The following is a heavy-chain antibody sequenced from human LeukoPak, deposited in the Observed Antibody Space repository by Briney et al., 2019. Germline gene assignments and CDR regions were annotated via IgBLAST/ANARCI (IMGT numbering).Heavy chain of an antibody. CDR3: ARLLWFGESKDY. V-gene: IGHV3-53*01. D-gene: IGHD3-10*01. J-gene: IGHJ4*02. CDR2: IYRDGNT. CDR1: GFIFRSNP. Sequence: GGSLRLSCAVSGFIFRSNPMGWVRQAPGKGLEWVSVIYRDGNTYYADSVKGRFTISRDNSKNTLYLEMNSLRAEDTAVYYCARLLWFGESKDYWGQGTLVTVSS.